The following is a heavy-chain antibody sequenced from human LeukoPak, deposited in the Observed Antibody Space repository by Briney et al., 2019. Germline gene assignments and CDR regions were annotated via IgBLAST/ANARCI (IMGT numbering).Heavy chain of an antibody. CDR3: ARDTMYSSGWGPFDY. D-gene: IGHD6-19*01. CDR2: ISYDGSNK. Sequence: HTGGSLRLSCAASGFSFSSFAMHWVRQAPGKGLEWVAVISYDGSNKLYADSVKGRFTISRDDSKNTLYLQMNSLRAADTAGYFCARDTMYSSGWGPFDYWGQGTLVTVSS. V-gene: IGHV3-30*01. J-gene: IGHJ4*02. CDR1: GFSFSSFA.